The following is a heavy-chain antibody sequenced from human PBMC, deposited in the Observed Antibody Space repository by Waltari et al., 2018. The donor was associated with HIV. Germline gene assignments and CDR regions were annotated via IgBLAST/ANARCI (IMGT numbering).Heavy chain of an antibody. CDR2: IYYSGST. D-gene: IGHD1-7*01. V-gene: IGHV4-59*01. CDR3: ARGITGTIWWFDP. Sequence: QVQLQESGPGLVKPSETLSLTCTVSGGSISNYYWSWIRQSPGKGLEWIGYIYYSGSTNYNPPLKSRVTISVDTSKNQFSLKLSSVTAADTAVYYCARGITGTIWWFDPWGQGTLVTVSS. J-gene: IGHJ5*02. CDR1: GGSISNYY.